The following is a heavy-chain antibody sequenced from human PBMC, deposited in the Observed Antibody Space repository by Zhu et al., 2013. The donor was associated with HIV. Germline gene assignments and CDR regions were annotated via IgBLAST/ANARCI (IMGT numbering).Heavy chain of an antibody. Sequence: GSSVKVSCKASGGSFSNYGVSGCDRPLAKGLSGWDGSFLSLGQQTSHRNSGDRVHLLARNSSTNTAYMEMSSLRSDDTAVYYCARHCSGGGCYFDTYYYGMDVWGQGTTVIVSS. CDR3: ARHCSGGGCYFDTYYYGMDV. CDR1: GGSFSNYG. D-gene: IGHD2-15*01. J-gene: IGHJ6*02. V-gene: IGHV1-69*01. CDR2: SFLSLGQ.